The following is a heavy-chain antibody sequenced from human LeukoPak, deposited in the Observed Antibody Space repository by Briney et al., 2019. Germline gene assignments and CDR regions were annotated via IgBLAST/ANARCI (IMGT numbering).Heavy chain of an antibody. Sequence: GGSLRLSCEASGFMFSKYWMTWVRQAPGKGLEWVANIRGDGSVKYLLDSVKGRFSISRDNAKNSLSLEMSNMRAEDTAVYYCSRDANYYDSSRHYFDAFDIWGRGTMVTVSS. CDR1: GFMFSKYW. V-gene: IGHV3-7*01. D-gene: IGHD3-22*01. CDR2: IRGDGSVK. CDR3: SRDANYYDSSRHYFDAFDI. J-gene: IGHJ3*02.